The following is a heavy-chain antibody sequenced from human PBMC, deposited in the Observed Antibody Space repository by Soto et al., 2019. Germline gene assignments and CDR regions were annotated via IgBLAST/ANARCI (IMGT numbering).Heavy chain of an antibody. J-gene: IGHJ5*02. Sequence: QVTLKESGPVLVKPTETLTLRCTVSGLSITDSEMGVSWIRQPPGQPLERLAHIDSSGEKSYRTFRKSRLAMSKDTAKGQIVLTMTKMDPADTATHYCARRHLAVAVSPWFDPRGPGRPGSVS. CDR1: GLSITDSEMG. CDR2: IDSSGEK. D-gene: IGHD6-19*01. CDR3: ARRHLAVAVSPWFDP. V-gene: IGHV2-26*01.